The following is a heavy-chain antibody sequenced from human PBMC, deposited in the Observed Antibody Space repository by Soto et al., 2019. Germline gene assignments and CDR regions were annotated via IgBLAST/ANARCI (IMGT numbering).Heavy chain of an antibody. J-gene: IGHJ5*02. V-gene: IGHV4-59*01. CDR3: ARGAGWYNP. CDR2: IYYSGKT. CDR1: GGSMNGYY. D-gene: IGHD1-1*01. Sequence: PSETLSLTCTVAGGSMNGYYWSWLRQPPGKGLEWIAYIYYSGKTNYNPSLESRVTISVDTSKNNLSLKLSAVTAADTAVYYCARGAGWYNPWGQGTLVTVSS.